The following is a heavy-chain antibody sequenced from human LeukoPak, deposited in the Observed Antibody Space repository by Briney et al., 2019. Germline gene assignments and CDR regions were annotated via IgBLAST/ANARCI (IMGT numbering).Heavy chain of an antibody. J-gene: IGHJ4*02. D-gene: IGHD1-26*01. Sequence: GGSLRLSCAASGFTVSSNYMSWVRQAPGKGLAWVSVIYSGGSTYYADSVKGRFTISRDNSKNTLYLQMNSLRAEDTAVYYCARGDLGAAFDYWGQGTLVTVSS. CDR2: IYSGGST. V-gene: IGHV3-53*01. CDR3: ARGDLGAAFDY. CDR1: GFTVSSNY.